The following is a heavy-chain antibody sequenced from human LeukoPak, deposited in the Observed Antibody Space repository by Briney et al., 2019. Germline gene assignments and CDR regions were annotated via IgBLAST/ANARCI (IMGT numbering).Heavy chain of an antibody. CDR3: AKDLTIFGVVTPGY. D-gene: IGHD3-3*01. CDR2: IYAGGNT. CDR1: GFTLNTNY. V-gene: IGHV3-66*01. J-gene: IGHJ4*02. Sequence: GGSLRLSCAASGFTLNTNYMNWVRQVPGKGLEWVSVIYAGGNTYYADSVKERFTISRDNSRNTLYLQMNSLRAEDTAVYYCAKDLTIFGVVTPGYWGQGTLVTVSS.